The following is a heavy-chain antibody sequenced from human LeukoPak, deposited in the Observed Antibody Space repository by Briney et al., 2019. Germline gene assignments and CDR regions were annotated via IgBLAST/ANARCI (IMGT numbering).Heavy chain of an antibody. CDR3: TTDAYYYDSSTSFYAEYFQH. D-gene: IGHD3-22*01. V-gene: IGHV3-15*01. CDR1: GFPFRYAW. Sequence: PGGSLRLSCAASGFPFRYAWMSWVRQAPGKGLECVGRIKSKTDSGTTDYAPPVKGRFSISRDDSKNTLYLQMSSLRIEDTAVYYCTTDAYYYDSSTSFYAEYFQHWGQGTLVTVSS. J-gene: IGHJ1*01. CDR2: IKSKTDSGTT.